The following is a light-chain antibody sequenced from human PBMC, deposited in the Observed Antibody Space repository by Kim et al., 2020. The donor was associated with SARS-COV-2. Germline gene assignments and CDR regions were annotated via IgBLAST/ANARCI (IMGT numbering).Light chain of an antibody. CDR2: RIN. J-gene: IGLJ3*02. CDR3: ATWDDSLSGPV. CDR1: SSSIGSDY. V-gene: IGLV1-47*01. Sequence: GQRATNACPGSSSSIGSDYVYWSPLSPGTAPKLLICRINQRPSGVPDRFAGSKSGTSASLAIGGLRSEDEADYYCATWDDSLSGPVFGGGTQLTVL.